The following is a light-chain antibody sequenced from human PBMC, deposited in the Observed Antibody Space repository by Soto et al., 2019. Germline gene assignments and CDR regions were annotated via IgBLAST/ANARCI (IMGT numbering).Light chain of an antibody. Sequence: EIVLTQSPGTLSLSPGEGATVSCRVSQSINSKSLVWYQRKFGQAPRLLIYNTSTRATGIPDRFSGSGSGTDFTLSISGQEPEDFAVYYCQHYGGSFIFGPGTKVDF. CDR3: QHYGGSFI. CDR2: NTS. V-gene: IGKV3-20*01. CDR1: QSINSKS. J-gene: IGKJ3*01.